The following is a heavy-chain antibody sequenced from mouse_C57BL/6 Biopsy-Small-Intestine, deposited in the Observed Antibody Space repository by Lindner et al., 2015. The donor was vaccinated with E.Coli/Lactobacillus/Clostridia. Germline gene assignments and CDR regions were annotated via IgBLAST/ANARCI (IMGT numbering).Heavy chain of an antibody. V-gene: IGHV1-82*01. Sequence: VQLQESGPELVKPGASVKLSCKASGYAFSTSWMNWVKQRPGKGLEWIGRIYPGDGDTDCNGKFKDKATLTTDKSSSTAYMQLSSLTSEDSAVYFCARSGYLRYSDVWGTGTTVIVSS. CDR1: GYAFSTSW. D-gene: IGHD5-1-1*01. CDR3: ARSGYLRYSDV. CDR2: IYPGDGDT. J-gene: IGHJ1*03.